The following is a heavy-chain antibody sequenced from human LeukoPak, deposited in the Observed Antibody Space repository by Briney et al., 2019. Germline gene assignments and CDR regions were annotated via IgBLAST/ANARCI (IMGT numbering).Heavy chain of an antibody. CDR2: ISAYNGNT. CDR3: ARDGYYYGSGSYYY. Sequence: ASVKVSCKASGYTFTSYGISWVRQAPGQGLEWMGWISAYNGNTNYAQKLQGRVTMTTDTSTSTAYMELRSLRSDDTAVYHCARDGYYYGSGSYYYWGQGTLVTVSS. J-gene: IGHJ4*02. V-gene: IGHV1-18*01. D-gene: IGHD3-10*01. CDR1: GYTFTSYG.